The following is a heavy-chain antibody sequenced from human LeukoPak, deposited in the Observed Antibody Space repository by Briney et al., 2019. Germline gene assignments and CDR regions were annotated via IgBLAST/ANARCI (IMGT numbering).Heavy chain of an antibody. CDR2: IIPIFGTA. J-gene: IGHJ4*02. CDR1: GGTYSSYA. D-gene: IGHD2-15*01. V-gene: IGHV1-69*05. Sequence: GASVKVSCKASGGTYSSYAISWVRQAPGQGLEWMGGIIPIFGTANYAQKFQGRVTITTDESTSTAYMELSSLRSEDTAVYYCVRGSLYCSGGSCYSSLDYWGQGTLVTVSS. CDR3: VRGSLYCSGGSCYSSLDY.